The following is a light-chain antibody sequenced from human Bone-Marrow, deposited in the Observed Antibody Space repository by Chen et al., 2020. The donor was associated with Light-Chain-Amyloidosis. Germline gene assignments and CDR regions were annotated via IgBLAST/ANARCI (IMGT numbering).Light chain of an antibody. J-gene: IGKJ4*01. CDR1: PRVSSTY. V-gene: IGKV3-20*01. CDR2: GAS. CDR3: QQYSDSPLT. Sequence: EIVLTQSPGTLSLSPGERATLSCRASPRVSSTYLAWYQQRPGQAPRLLIDGASSRAAGIPDRFSGSGSGTHFTLTISSLEPEDFAVYYCQQYSDSPLTVGGGTRVEIK.